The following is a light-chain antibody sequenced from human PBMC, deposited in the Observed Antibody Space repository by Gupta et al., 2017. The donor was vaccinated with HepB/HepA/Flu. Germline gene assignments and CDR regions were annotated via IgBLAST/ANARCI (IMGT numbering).Light chain of an antibody. CDR2: TAS. CDR3: QQSYSLPWT. CDR1: ESVSVY. V-gene: IGKV1-39*01. J-gene: IGKJ1*01. Sequence: DVQMTQSPSPLSSSVGDRVTITCRASESVSVYLNWYQQKPGKAPKLLIHTASTLQSGVQSRFSGSGSGTEVTLTISSLQPEDFATYYCQQSYSLPWTFGQGTKVEIK.